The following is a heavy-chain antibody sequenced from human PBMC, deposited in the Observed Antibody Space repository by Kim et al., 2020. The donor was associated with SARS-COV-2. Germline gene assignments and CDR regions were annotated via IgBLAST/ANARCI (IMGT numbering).Heavy chain of an antibody. D-gene: IGHD6-19*01. Sequence: GGSLRLSCAASGVSFSSFGMHWVRQGPGKGLEWVAAISHDGSTENYSDSVKGRFRISRDNSKNTLYLQMNSLRVEDTAVYYCARLGSVGGGGDSWSQGGLVTVSA. J-gene: IGHJ4*02. V-gene: IGHV3-30*03. CDR1: GVSFSSFG. CDR3: ARLGSVGGGGDS. CDR2: ISHDGSTE.